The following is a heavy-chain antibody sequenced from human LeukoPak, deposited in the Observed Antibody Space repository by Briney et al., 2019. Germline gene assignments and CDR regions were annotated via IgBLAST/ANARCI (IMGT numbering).Heavy chain of an antibody. CDR2: IYYSGST. CDR3: ARETEYSRAYYFDY. CDR1: AGSISSYY. Sequence: SETLSLTCTVSAGSISSYYWSWIRQHPGKGLEWIGYIYYSGSTYYNPSLKSRVTISVDTSKNQFSLKLSSVTAADTAVYYCARETEYSRAYYFDYWGQGTLVTVSS. D-gene: IGHD6-6*01. J-gene: IGHJ4*02. V-gene: IGHV4-59*06.